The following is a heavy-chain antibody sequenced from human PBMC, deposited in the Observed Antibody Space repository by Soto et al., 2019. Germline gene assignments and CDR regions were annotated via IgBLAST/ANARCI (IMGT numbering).Heavy chain of an antibody. D-gene: IGHD4-17*01. CDR3: ERTLYGDNVDY. J-gene: IGHJ4*02. CDR2: INPSGGST. V-gene: IGHV1-46*01. CDR1: GYTFSSYY. Sequence: ASVKVSCKASGYTFSSYYMHWVRQAPGQGLEWMGIINPSGGSTSYAQKFQGRVTMTRNTSISTAYMELSSLRSEDTAVYYCERTLYGDNVDYWGQGTLVTVSS.